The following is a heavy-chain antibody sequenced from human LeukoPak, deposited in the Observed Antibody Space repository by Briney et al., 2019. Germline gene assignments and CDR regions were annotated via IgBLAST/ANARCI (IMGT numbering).Heavy chain of an antibody. J-gene: IGHJ4*02. CDR2: IYYSGST. Sequence: PSETLSLTCTVSGGSISSYYWSWIRQPPGKGLEWVGYIYYSGSTNYNPSLKSRVTISVDTSKNQFSLKLSSVTAADTAVYYCARAVEMATTYYFDYWGQGTLVTVSS. CDR3: ARAVEMATTYYFDY. CDR1: GGSISSYY. D-gene: IGHD5-24*01. V-gene: IGHV4-59*01.